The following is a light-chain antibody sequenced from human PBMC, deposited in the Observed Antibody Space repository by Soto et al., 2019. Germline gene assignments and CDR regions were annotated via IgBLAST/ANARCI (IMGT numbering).Light chain of an antibody. J-gene: IGKJ4*01. V-gene: IGKV1-39*01. CDR3: QESYSIPPT. Sequence: DIPMTQSPSSLSASVGDRVTITCRASQSISSCLNWYQQKPGKAPKLLIYGASSLQSGVPSRFSGSGSGTDFTLTISSLHPEDFATYYCQESYSIPPTFGGGTKVEIK. CDR1: QSISSC. CDR2: GAS.